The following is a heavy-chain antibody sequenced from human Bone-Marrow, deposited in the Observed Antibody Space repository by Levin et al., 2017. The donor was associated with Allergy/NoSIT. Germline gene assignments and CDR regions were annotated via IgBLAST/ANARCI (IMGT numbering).Heavy chain of an antibody. Sequence: SETLSLTCTVSGGSISSSSYYWGWIRQPPGKGLEWIGSIYYSGSTYYNPSLKSRVTISVDTSKNQFSLKLSSVTAADTAVYYCARRVGYCSGGCCLLGWYFDLWGRGTLVTVSS. CDR3: ARRVGYCSGGCCLLGWYFDL. CDR1: GGSISSSSYY. J-gene: IGHJ2*01. V-gene: IGHV4-39*01. CDR2: IYYSGST. D-gene: IGHD2-15*01.